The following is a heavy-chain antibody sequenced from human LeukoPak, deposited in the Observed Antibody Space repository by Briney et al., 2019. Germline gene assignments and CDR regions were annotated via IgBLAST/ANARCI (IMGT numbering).Heavy chain of an antibody. CDR1: GFTFSSYA. Sequence: QSGGSLRLSCAASGFTFSSYAMSWVRQAPGKGLEWVANIKQDGSEKYYVDSVKGRFTISRDNAKNSLYLQMNSLRAEDTAVYYCAREGLVGAIGLNYYYYGMDVWGQGTTVTVSS. D-gene: IGHD1-26*01. J-gene: IGHJ6*02. CDR3: AREGLVGAIGLNYYYYGMDV. V-gene: IGHV3-7*01. CDR2: IKQDGSEK.